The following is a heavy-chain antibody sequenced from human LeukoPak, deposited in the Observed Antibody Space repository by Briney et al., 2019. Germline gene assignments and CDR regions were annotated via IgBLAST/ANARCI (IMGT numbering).Heavy chain of an antibody. J-gene: IGHJ5*02. CDR2: IRDSGDT. CDR3: ARDRAATEHWVEFDV. CDR1: EFSVRNYY. D-gene: IGHD3-3*02. Sequence: GGSLRLSCAATEFSVRNYYMSWVRQAPGKGLEWVSLIRDSGDTFYIDSVKGRFTISRDDSKNTVYLQMNRLRVEDTAVYFCARDRAATEHWVEFDVWGQGTLVTVSS. V-gene: IGHV3-66*03.